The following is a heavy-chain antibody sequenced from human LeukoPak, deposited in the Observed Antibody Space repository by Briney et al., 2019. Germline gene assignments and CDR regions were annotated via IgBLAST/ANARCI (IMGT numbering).Heavy chain of an antibody. CDR3: ANAPTVTNWYFDL. J-gene: IGHJ2*01. CDR2: IYYSGST. CDR1: GGSISSGGYY. D-gene: IGHD4-17*01. Sequence: KPSETLSLTCTVSGGSISSGGYYWSWIRQHPGKGLEWIGYIYYSGSTYYNPSLKSRVTISVDTSKNQFSLKLSSVTAADTAVYCCANAPTVTNWYFDLWGRGTLVTVSS. V-gene: IGHV4-31*03.